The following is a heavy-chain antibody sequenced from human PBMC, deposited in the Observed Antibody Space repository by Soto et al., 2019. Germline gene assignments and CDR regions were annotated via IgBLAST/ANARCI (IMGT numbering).Heavy chain of an antibody. Sequence: QVQLVQSGAEVKKPGSSVKVSCKASGGTFSSYAISWVRQAPGQGLEWMGGMIPIFGTANYAQKFQGRVTITADESTSTAYMELSSLRSEDTAVYYCASLTRYSSGWGIYYYYGMDVWGQGTTVTVSS. D-gene: IGHD6-19*01. CDR3: ASLTRYSSGWGIYYYYGMDV. CDR2: MIPIFGTA. J-gene: IGHJ6*02. CDR1: GGTFSSYA. V-gene: IGHV1-69*01.